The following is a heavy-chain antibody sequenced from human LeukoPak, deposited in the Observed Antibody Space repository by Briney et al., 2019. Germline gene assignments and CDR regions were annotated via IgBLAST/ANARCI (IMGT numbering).Heavy chain of an antibody. J-gene: IGHJ3*02. Sequence: ASVKVSCTASGYTFTGYYMHWVRQAPGQGLEWMGWINPNSGGTNYAQKFQGRVTMTRDTSISTAYMELSRLRSDDTAVYYCARDRVPAAIDAFDIWGQGTMVTVSS. V-gene: IGHV1-2*02. CDR1: GYTFTGYY. CDR2: INPNSGGT. D-gene: IGHD2-2*01. CDR3: ARDRVPAAIDAFDI.